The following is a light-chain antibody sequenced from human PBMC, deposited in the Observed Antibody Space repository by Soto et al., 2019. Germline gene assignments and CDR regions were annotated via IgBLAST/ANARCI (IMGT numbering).Light chain of an antibody. CDR2: AAS. J-gene: IGKJ5*01. V-gene: IGKV1-12*01. CDR3: QQGDSFPIT. Sequence: DIQMTQSPSSVSASVGDTVTITCRASQSISSWLAWYQQKPGTVPKLLIYAASSLQSGVPSRFSGTGAGTEFTLTITSVQPEDFGTYYCQQGDSFPITFGQGTRLEIK. CDR1: QSISSW.